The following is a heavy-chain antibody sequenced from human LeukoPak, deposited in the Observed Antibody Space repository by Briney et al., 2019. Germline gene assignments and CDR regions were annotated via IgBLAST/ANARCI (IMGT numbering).Heavy chain of an antibody. J-gene: IGHJ4*02. CDR1: GFTLSSYF. D-gene: IGHD5-12*01. Sequence: TGGSLRLSCAASGFTLSSYFMNRVRQAPGKGLEWVSSISGSGTYMYYADSVKGRFAISRDNARNSLFLQMDTLRDEDTAVYFCACDLSSFGYGNCDYWGQGTLVTVSS. CDR3: ACDLSSFGYGNCDY. V-gene: IGHV3-21*01. CDR2: ISGSGTYM.